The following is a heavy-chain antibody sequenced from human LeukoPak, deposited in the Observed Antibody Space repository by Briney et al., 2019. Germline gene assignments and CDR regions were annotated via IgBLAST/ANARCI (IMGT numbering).Heavy chain of an antibody. V-gene: IGHV3-30*18. CDR1: GFTFSSYG. D-gene: IGHD5-24*01. CDR3: AKDVATYNYEGFSDY. CDR2: ISYDGSNK. Sequence: PGGSLRLSCAASGFTFSSYGMHWVRQAPGKGLEWVAVISYDGSNKYYADSAKGRFTISRDNSKNTLYLQMNSLRAEDTAVYYCAKDVATYNYEGFSDYWGQGTLVTVSS. J-gene: IGHJ4*02.